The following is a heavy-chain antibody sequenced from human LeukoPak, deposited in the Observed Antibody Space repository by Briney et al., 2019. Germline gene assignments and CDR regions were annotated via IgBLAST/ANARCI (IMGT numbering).Heavy chain of an antibody. CDR3: ARLPYSSNWYYFDY. V-gene: IGHV4-38-2*01. CDR1: GFSISNGYY. J-gene: IGHJ4*02. CDR2: IYHSGST. Sequence: SETLSLTCAVSGFSISNGYYWGWIRQPPGKGLEWIGSIYHSGSTYYSPSLTSRVTISIDTSKNQFSLKLGSVTAADTAVYYCARLPYSSNWYYFDYWGQGALVTVSS. D-gene: IGHD6-13*01.